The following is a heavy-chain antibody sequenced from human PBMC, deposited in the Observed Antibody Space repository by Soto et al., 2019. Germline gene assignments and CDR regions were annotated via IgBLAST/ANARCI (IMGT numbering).Heavy chain of an antibody. CDR3: ARVPGELHLLDAFDV. V-gene: IGHV1-18*01. Sequence: QIQLVQSGGEVKKPGASVNVSCKASGYTFTNYGIGWVRQAPGQGLEWMGWISTYNVNTIYAQNFQDRVTMTTDTSTSTAYMELKSLKSDDTAVYYCARVPGELHLLDAFDVWGQGTMLTVSS. J-gene: IGHJ3*01. CDR1: GYTFTNYG. D-gene: IGHD1-7*01. CDR2: ISTYNVNT.